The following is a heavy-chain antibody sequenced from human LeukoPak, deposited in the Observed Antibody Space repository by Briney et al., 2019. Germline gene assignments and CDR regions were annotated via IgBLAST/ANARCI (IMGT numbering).Heavy chain of an antibody. V-gene: IGHV3-53*01. D-gene: IGHD3-22*01. CDR2: IYSGGST. Sequence: GGSLRLSCVASGFTFSSYGMHWVRQAPGKGLEWVSVIYSGGSTYYADSVKGRFTISRDNSKNTLYLQMNSLRAEDTAVYYCARDSGGYSHWGQGTLVTVSS. J-gene: IGHJ4*02. CDR1: GFTFSSYG. CDR3: ARDSGGYSH.